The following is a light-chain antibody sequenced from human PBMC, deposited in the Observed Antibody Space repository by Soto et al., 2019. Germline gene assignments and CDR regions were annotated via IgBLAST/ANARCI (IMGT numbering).Light chain of an antibody. CDR2: GAS. CDR3: QLLSSYPLT. CDR1: QSVSSSF. Sequence: IGVSHSAATVSSSTKERATLPCRASQSVSSSFLAWYQQKPGQPPRLLIYGASSRATGIPDRFSGGGSGTDFTLTISRLEPEDFAVYYCQLLSSYPLTFGGGTKVDIK. J-gene: IGKJ4*01. V-gene: IGKV3-20*01.